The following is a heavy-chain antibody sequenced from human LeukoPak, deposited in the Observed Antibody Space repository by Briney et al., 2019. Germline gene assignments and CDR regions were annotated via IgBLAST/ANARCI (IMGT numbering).Heavy chain of an antibody. J-gene: IGHJ5*02. D-gene: IGHD1-1*01. Sequence: ASVKVSCKASGYTFTSSDINWVRQATGQGLEWMGWMNPNSGITGCAQKFLGRVTLTRNTSISTAYMELTSLRSEDTAVYYCARDYQLQMQSDCFDPWGQGTLVTISS. CDR1: GYTFTSSD. V-gene: IGHV1-8*01. CDR2: MNPNSGIT. CDR3: ARDYQLQMQSDCFDP.